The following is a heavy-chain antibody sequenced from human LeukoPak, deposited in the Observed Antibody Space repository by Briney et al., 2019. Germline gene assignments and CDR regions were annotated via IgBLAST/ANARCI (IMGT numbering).Heavy chain of an antibody. V-gene: IGHV3-30*02. CDR2: IRYDGSNK. J-gene: IGHJ3*02. D-gene: IGHD3-3*01. CDR1: GFTFSSYG. Sequence: PGGYLRLSCAASGFTFSSYGMHWVRQAPDKGLEWVAFIRYDGSNKYYADSVKGRFTISRDNSKNTLYLQMNSLRAEDTAVYYCAKATAIFGVVIYNAFDIWGQGTMVTVSS. CDR3: AKATAIFGVVIYNAFDI.